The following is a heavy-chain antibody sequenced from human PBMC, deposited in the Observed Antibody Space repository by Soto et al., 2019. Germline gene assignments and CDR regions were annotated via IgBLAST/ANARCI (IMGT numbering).Heavy chain of an antibody. Sequence: PSETLSLTCTVSGDSMSLYCWSWIRLPPGKGLEWIGYVYYDGSTNYNPSLKGRVTMSVDTSENQFSLKLNSVTAADTAMYYCARHYSSAWYKVDFWGQGTLVTVSS. CDR2: VYYDGST. CDR3: ARHYSSAWYKVDF. V-gene: IGHV4-59*08. J-gene: IGHJ4*01. CDR1: GDSMSLYC. D-gene: IGHD6-13*01.